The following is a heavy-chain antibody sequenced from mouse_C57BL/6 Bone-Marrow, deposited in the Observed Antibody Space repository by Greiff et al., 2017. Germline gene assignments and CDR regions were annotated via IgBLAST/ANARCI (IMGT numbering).Heavy chain of an antibody. CDR2: ISGGGGNT. J-gene: IGHJ3*01. V-gene: IGHV5-9*01. CDR1: GFTFSSYT. D-gene: IGHD3-2*02. Sequence: EVKLMESGGGLVKPGGSLKLSCAASGFTFSSYTMSWVRQTPEKRLEWVATISGGGGNTYYPDSVKGRFTISRDNAKNTLYLQMSSLRAEDTALYYCARGGADQAAGWFAYWGQGTLVTVSA. CDR3: ARGGADQAAGWFAY.